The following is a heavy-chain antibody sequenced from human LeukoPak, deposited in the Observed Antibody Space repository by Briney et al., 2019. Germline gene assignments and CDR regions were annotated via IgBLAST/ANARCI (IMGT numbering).Heavy chain of an antibody. V-gene: IGHV3-23*01. Sequence: GGSLRLSCAASGFTFSSYAMSWVRQASGKGLEWVSDISGSGGSTYYADSVKGRFTISRDNSKNTLYLQMNSLRAEDTAVYYCAKRGYSSGWFDYWGQGTLVTVSS. CDR1: GFTFSSYA. CDR3: AKRGYSSGWFDY. J-gene: IGHJ5*01. CDR2: ISGSGGST. D-gene: IGHD6-19*01.